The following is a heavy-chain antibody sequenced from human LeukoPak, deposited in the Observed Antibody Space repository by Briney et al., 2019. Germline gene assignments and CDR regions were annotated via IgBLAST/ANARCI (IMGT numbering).Heavy chain of an antibody. Sequence: GGSLRLSCAASGLTVSNNYMSWVRQAPGKGLEWVSVIYSGGSTYYADSVKGRFTISRDNSKNTLYLQMNSLRAEDTAVYYCARDKSGSYCIDFWGQGTLVTVSS. CDR2: IYSGGST. D-gene: IGHD3-10*01. V-gene: IGHV3-53*05. J-gene: IGHJ4*02. CDR3: ARDKSGSYCIDF. CDR1: GLTVSNNY.